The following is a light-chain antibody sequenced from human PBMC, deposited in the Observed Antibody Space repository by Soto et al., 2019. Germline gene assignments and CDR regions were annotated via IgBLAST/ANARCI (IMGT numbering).Light chain of an antibody. CDR2: AAS. CDR1: QGISNS. J-gene: IGKJ4*01. V-gene: IGKV1-27*01. CDR3: QRYKRAPLT. Sequence: ILFGPTPSSAFASVRDRDTITFLASQGISNSLDWYQQKPGKVPKLLIYAASTLQSGVPSRFSGSGSGTDFTLTIISLQPEDVASYYCQRYKRAPLTFGGGTKVAI.